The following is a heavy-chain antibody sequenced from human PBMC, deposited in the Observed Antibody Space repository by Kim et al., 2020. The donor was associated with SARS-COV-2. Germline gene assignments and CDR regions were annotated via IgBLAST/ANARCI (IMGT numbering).Heavy chain of an antibody. CDR3: TREDY. V-gene: IGHV1-2*02. J-gene: IGHJ4*02. CDR1: GYTFTGYY. CDR2: INPNSGDT. Sequence: ASVKVSCKASGYTFTGYYLYWVRQAPGQGLEWMGWINPNSGDTNYAQKFQGRVTMTRDTSISTAHMELSRLTSDDTAVHYCTREDYWGQGTLVTVSS.